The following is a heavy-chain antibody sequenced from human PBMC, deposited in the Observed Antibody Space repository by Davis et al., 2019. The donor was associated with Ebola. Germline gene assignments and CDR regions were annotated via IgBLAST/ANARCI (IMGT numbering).Heavy chain of an antibody. V-gene: IGHV1-2*04. CDR3: ARDRRSGSSSSFYYYGMDV. D-gene: IGHD6-6*01. CDR1: GYTFTGYY. J-gene: IGHJ6*02. Sequence: ASVKVSCKASGYTFTGYYMHWVRQAPGQGLEWMGWINPNSGGTNYAQKFQGWVTMTRDTSISTAYMALSRLRSDDTAVYYCARDRRSGSSSSFYYYGMDVWGQGTTVTVSS. CDR2: INPNSGGT.